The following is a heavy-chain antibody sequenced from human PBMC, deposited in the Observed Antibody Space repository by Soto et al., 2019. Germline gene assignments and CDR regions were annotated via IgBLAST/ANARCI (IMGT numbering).Heavy chain of an antibody. D-gene: IGHD6-13*01. CDR1: GDTFSRNA. CDR2: IIPFFHAP. J-gene: IGHJ6*02. Sequence: GASVKVSCKASGDTFSRNAISWVRQAPGKGLEWMGGIIPFFHAPNYAHKFQGRVTIAADESTSIVFMEMSSLRFEDTAVYYCARSRAAAPPRVGMDVLGQGTTVTVSS. CDR3: ARSRAAAPPRVGMDV. V-gene: IGHV1-69*13.